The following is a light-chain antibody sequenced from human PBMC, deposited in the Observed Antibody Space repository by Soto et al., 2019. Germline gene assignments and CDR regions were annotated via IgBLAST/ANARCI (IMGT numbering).Light chain of an antibody. CDR2: SNN. V-gene: IGLV1-44*01. J-gene: IGLJ2*01. Sequence: QSVLTQPPSASGTPGQRVTISCSGDSSYIGTNTINWYQQLPGTAPTLLIYSNNQRPSGVPDRFSASKSGTSASLAISGLQSEDEAEYYCAACDDSLNGPYVVFGGGTKLTVL. CDR3: AACDDSLNGPYVV. CDR1: SSYIGTNT.